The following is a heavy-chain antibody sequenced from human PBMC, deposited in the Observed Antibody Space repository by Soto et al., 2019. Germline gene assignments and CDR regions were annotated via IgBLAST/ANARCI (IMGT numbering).Heavy chain of an antibody. CDR2: ISYDGSNK. CDR3: ARDRGVVGATRGAFDY. V-gene: IGHV3-30*19. D-gene: IGHD1-26*01. Sequence: ESGGGVVQPGRSLRLSCAASGFTFSSYGMHWVRQAPGKGLEWVAVISYDGSNKYYADSVKGRFTISRDNSKNTLYLQMNSLRAEDTAVYYCARDRGVVGATRGAFDYWGQGTLVTVSS. J-gene: IGHJ4*02. CDR1: GFTFSSYG.